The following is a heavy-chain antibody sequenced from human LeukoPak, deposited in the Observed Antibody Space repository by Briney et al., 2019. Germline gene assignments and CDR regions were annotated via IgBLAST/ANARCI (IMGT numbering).Heavy chain of an antibody. D-gene: IGHD6-25*01. Sequence: SETLSLTCTVSGDSISSYYWSWIRQPPGRGLEWIGYMYYSGSTNYNPSLKSRVTISMGTSKDQFSLKLSSVTAADTAVYYCARVRDSGSGKYYFDYWGQGTLVTVSS. CDR3: ARVRDSGSGKYYFDY. CDR1: GDSISSYY. J-gene: IGHJ4*02. V-gene: IGHV4-59*01. CDR2: MYYSGST.